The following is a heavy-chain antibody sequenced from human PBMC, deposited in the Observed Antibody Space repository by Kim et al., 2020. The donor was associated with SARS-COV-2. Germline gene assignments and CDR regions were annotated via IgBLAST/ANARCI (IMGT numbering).Heavy chain of an antibody. CDR3: AMGSPGLGHSSSWYGGLMGV. J-gene: IGHJ6*02. D-gene: IGHD6-13*01. Sequence: GGSLRLSCAASGFTFSSYGMHWVRQAPGKGLEWVAVISYDGSNKYYADSVKGRFTISRDNSKNTLYLQMNSLRAEDTAVYYCAMGSPGLGHSSSWYGGLMGVWGQGTTVTVSS. CDR1: GFTFSSYG. CDR2: ISYDGSNK. V-gene: IGHV3-30*03.